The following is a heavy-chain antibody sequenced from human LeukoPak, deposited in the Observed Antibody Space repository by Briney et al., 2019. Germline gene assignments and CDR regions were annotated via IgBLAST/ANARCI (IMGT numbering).Heavy chain of an antibody. Sequence: PGGSLRLSCAASGFTFSSYAMSWVRQAPGKGLEWVSAISGSGGSTYYADSVKGRFTISRDNSKNTLYPQMNSLRAEDTAVYYCARQDIVVVPAAMGGYWGQGTLVTVSS. J-gene: IGHJ4*02. CDR3: ARQDIVVVPAAMGGY. D-gene: IGHD2-2*01. CDR2: ISGSGGST. CDR1: GFTFSSYA. V-gene: IGHV3-23*01.